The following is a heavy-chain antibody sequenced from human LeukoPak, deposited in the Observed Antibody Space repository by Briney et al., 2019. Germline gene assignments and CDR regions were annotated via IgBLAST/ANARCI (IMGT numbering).Heavy chain of an antibody. J-gene: IGHJ4*02. V-gene: IGHV1-18*01. Sequence: ASVKVSCKASGYTFTSNGVSWVRQAPGKGLEWMGWISTNSGNTNYAQKLQGRVTMTTDTSTSTAYMELRSLRSDDTAVYYCARGVGLRSPPDYWGQGTLVTVSS. CDR2: ISTNSGNT. CDR3: ARGVGLRSPPDY. D-gene: IGHD1-26*01. CDR1: GYTFTSNG.